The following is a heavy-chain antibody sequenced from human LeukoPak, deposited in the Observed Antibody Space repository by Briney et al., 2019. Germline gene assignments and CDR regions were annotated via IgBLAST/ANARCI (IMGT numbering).Heavy chain of an antibody. D-gene: IGHD2-2*01. J-gene: IGHJ6*02. CDR2: IIPIFGTA. Sequence: SVKVSCKASGGTFSSYAISWVRQAPGQGLEWIGGIIPIFGTANYAQKFQGRVTITTDESTSTAYMELSSLRSEDTAVYYCARHGNRIVVVPAAPTTYYYYGMDVWGQGTTVTVSS. CDR1: GGTFSSYA. CDR3: ARHGNRIVVVPAAPTTYYYYGMDV. V-gene: IGHV1-69*05.